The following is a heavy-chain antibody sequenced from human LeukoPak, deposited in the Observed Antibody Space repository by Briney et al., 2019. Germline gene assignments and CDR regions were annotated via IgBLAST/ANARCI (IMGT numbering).Heavy chain of an antibody. CDR3: AKDRGYDETGYYGMVV. D-gene: IGHD5-12*01. CDR2: ISWNSGSI. V-gene: IGHV3-9*01. J-gene: IGHJ6*02. CDR1: GFTFDDYA. Sequence: SLRLSCAASGFTFDDYAMHWVRQAPGKGLEWVSGISWNSGSIGYADSVKGRFTISRDNAKNSLYLQMNSLRAEDTALYYCAKDRGYDETGYYGMVVWGQGTTVIVSS.